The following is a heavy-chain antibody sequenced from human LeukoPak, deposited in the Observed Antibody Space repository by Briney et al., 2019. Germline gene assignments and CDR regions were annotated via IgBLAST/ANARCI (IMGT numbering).Heavy chain of an antibody. CDR2: TYYRSSWYN. D-gene: IGHD1-26*01. CDR1: GDSVSSNSAA. V-gene: IGHV6-1*01. CDR3: ARQGRSGASYSGLDY. J-gene: IGHJ4*02. Sequence: SQTLTPTCAISGDSVSSNSAAWNWIRQSPSRGLEWLGRTYYRSSWYNDYTLSLRGRITVDPDTSKNQFSLQLNSVSPEDTAVYYCARQGRSGASYSGLDYWGQGTLVTVSS.